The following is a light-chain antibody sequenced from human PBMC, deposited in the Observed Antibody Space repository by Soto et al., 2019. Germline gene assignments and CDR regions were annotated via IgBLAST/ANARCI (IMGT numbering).Light chain of an antibody. Sequence: QSALTQPASVSGSPGQSITISCTGTSSDVGGYNFVSWYQHHPDKAPKLIIFEVSNRPSGVSNRFSGSKSGNTASLTISGLQAEDEADYHCSSYTASLTLVFGGGTKVTVL. CDR1: SSDVGGYNF. CDR2: EVS. CDR3: SSYTASLTLV. J-gene: IGLJ2*01. V-gene: IGLV2-14*01.